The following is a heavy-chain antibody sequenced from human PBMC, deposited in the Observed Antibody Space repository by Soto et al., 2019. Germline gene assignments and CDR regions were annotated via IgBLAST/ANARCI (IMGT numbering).Heavy chain of an antibody. V-gene: IGHV3-23*01. CDR1: GFTFSSYA. D-gene: IGHD3-22*01. Sequence: GSLRLSCAASGFTFSSYAMSWVRQAPGKGLEWVSAISGSGGSTYYADSVKGRFTISRDNSKNTLYLQMNSLRSEDTAVYYCAKVRYYYDSSGSNYFDYWGQGTLVTVSS. CDR3: AKVRYYYDSSGSNYFDY. CDR2: ISGSGGST. J-gene: IGHJ4*02.